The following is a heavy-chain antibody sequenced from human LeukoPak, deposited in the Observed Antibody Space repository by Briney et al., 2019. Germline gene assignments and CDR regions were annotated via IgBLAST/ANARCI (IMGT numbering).Heavy chain of an antibody. CDR2: ISSSSSYI. V-gene: IGHV3-21*01. CDR1: GFTFSSYS. CDR3: ARGDGYDFLDY. J-gene: IGHJ4*02. Sequence: GGSLRLSCAASGFTFSSYSMNWVRQAPGKGLEWVSSISSSSSYIYYADSVKGRFTISRDNAKNSLFLQMNSQRAEDTAAYYCARGDGYDFLDYWGQGTLVTVSS. D-gene: IGHD5-24*01.